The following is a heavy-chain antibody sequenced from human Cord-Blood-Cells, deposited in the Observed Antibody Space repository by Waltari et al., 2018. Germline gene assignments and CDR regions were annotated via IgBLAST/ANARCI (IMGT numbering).Heavy chain of an antibody. J-gene: IGHJ5*02. CDR3: ARVTNYYDSSGTQEFDP. V-gene: IGHV4-34*01. Sequence: QVQLQQWGAGLLKPSETLSLTCAVYGGSFSGYYWSWIRQPPGKGLEWIGEINHSGSTNHNPSLKSRVTISVDTSKNQFSLKLSSVTAADTAVYYCARVTNYYDSSGTQEFDPWGQGTLVTVSS. D-gene: IGHD3-22*01. CDR1: GGSFSGYY. CDR2: INHSGST.